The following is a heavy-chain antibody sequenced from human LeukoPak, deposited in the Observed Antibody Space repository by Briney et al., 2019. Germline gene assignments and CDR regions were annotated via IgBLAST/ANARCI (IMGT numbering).Heavy chain of an antibody. CDR3: ARVTCPTWRSGGSCYSFDY. V-gene: IGHV1-2*02. J-gene: IGHJ4*02. CDR2: INPNSGGT. Sequence: ASVKVSCKASGYTFTGYYMHWVRQAPGQGLEWMGWINPNSGGTNYAQKFQGRVTMTRDTSISTAYMELSRLRSDDTAVYYCARVTCPTWRSGGSCYSFDYWGQGTLVTVSS. CDR1: GYTFTGYY. D-gene: IGHD2-15*01.